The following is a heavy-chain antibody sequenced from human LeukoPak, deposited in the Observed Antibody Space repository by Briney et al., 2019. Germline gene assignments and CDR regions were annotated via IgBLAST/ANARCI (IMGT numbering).Heavy chain of an antibody. J-gene: IGHJ6*03. CDR2: ISYSGTN. D-gene: IGHD3-22*01. V-gene: IGHV4-59*01. CDR1: GVTISSYY. CDR3: ARHTYYYDSSGLYYYYYMDV. Sequence: SETLSLTCTVSGVTISSYYWSWLRQPPGKGREGLVYISYSGTNNSNPPLRSRVTISRDTSKNQFSLKLSSVPAADSAVYFCARHTYYYDSSGLYYYYYMDVWGKGTTVTVSS.